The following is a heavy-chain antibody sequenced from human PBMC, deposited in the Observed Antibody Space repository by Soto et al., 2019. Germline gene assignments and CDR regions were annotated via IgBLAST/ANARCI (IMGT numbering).Heavy chain of an antibody. D-gene: IGHD3-10*01. Sequence: VQLVESGGGLVKPGGSLRLSCVASGLTFSDCYMNWIRQAPGKGLEWVSYISSSGSSINYAGSVKGRFTISRDNAKNSLYLQMNSLRAEDTAMYYCARVRFGEWGYAMDVWGQGTTVTVSS. CDR2: ISSSGSSI. J-gene: IGHJ6*02. CDR3: ARVRFGEWGYAMDV. V-gene: IGHV3-11*01. CDR1: GLTFSDCY.